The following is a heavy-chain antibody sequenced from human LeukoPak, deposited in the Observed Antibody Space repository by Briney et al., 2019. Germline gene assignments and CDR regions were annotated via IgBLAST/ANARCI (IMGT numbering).Heavy chain of an antibody. CDR1: GFTFRSFT. V-gene: IGHV3-21*01. J-gene: IGHJ4*02. CDR2: ISSDSGYI. CDR3: ARDAMRGGDYDY. Sequence: GGSLRLSCAASGFTFRSFTMSWVRQAPGKGLEWGSSISSDSGYIYDEDSVKGRFTISRDNAKNLLYLQMNSLRADDTSVYYCARDAMRGGDYDYWGQGTPVTVSS. D-gene: IGHD3-16*01.